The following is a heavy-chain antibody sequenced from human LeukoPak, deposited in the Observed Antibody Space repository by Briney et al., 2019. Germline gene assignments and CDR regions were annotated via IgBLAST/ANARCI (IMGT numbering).Heavy chain of an antibody. Sequence: SETLSLTCAVYGGSFSGYYWSWIRQPPGKGLEWIGEINHSGSTNYNPSLKSRVTISVDTSKNQFSLKLSSVTAADTAVYYCARVVSGSYYSPYCYYGMDVWGQGTTVTVSS. CDR2: INHSGST. D-gene: IGHD3-10*01. J-gene: IGHJ6*02. V-gene: IGHV4-34*01. CDR1: GGSFSGYY. CDR3: ARVVSGSYYSPYCYYGMDV.